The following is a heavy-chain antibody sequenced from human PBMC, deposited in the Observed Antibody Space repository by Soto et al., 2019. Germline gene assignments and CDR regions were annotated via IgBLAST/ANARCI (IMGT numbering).Heavy chain of an antibody. CDR1: GGSFSGYY. J-gene: IGHJ5*02. Sequence: KASETLSLTCAVYGGSFSGYYWSWIRQPPGKGLEWIGXXXXXXSXNYNPSLKSRVTISVDTSKNQFSLKLSSVTAADTAVYYCARESAAGTLNWFDPWGQGTLVTVSS. CDR3: ARESAAGTLNWFDP. CDR2: XXXXXSX. V-gene: IGHV4-34*01. D-gene: IGHD6-13*01.